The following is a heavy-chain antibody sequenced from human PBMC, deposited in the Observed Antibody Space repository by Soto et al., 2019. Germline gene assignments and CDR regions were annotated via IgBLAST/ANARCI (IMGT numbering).Heavy chain of an antibody. Sequence: ASVKVSCKASGYTFTSYGISWVRQAPGQGLEWMGWISAYNGNTNYAQKLQGRVTMTTDTSTSTAYMELRSLRSDDTAVYYCARDGPFNSSGWGLAFDIWGQGTMVTVSS. V-gene: IGHV1-18*01. CDR3: ARDGPFNSSGWGLAFDI. D-gene: IGHD6-19*01. J-gene: IGHJ3*02. CDR1: GYTFTSYG. CDR2: ISAYNGNT.